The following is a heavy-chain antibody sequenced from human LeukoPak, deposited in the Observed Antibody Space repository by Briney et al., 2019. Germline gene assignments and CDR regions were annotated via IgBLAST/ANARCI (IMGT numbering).Heavy chain of an antibody. V-gene: IGHV3-23*01. Sequence: PGGSLRLSCAASGFTFSSYAMSWVRQAPGKGLEWVSAISGSGGSTYYADSVKGRFTISRDNSKNTLYLQMNSLRAEDTAVYCCAKGSNYDFWSGYLDDAFDIWGQGTMVTVSS. D-gene: IGHD3-3*01. CDR2: ISGSGGST. CDR1: GFTFSSYA. CDR3: AKGSNYDFWSGYLDDAFDI. J-gene: IGHJ3*02.